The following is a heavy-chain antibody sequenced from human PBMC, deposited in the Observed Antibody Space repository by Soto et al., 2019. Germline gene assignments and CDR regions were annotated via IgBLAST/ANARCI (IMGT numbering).Heavy chain of an antibody. CDR3: ERAPYLGVAHIDH. CDR2: IFRSGSS. Sequence: PSETLTLKYTVSGGSVSVFYWRWMRHPPGKGLEWIGYIFRSGSSNYNPSLKGRGTISVDTSKSQISLGLTSVTAADTGLYYCERAPYLGVAHIDHWGQGTLVPRSS. J-gene: IGHJ4*02. D-gene: IGHD3-3*01. V-gene: IGHV4-59*02. CDR1: GGSVSVFY.